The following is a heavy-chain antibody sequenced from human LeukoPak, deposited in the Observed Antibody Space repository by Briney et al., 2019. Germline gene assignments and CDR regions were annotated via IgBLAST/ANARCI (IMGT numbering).Heavy chain of an antibody. Sequence: GGSLRLSCAASGFTFSSYWMHWVRQAPGKGLVWVSRINTDGSSTNYTDPVKDRFTISRDNSKNTVYLQMHSLRADDTAVYYCAKGSYYYDTSGYFDSWGPGALVTVSS. V-gene: IGHV3-74*01. CDR3: AKGSYYYDTSGYFDS. CDR2: INTDGSST. D-gene: IGHD3-22*01. CDR1: GFTFSSYW. J-gene: IGHJ4*01.